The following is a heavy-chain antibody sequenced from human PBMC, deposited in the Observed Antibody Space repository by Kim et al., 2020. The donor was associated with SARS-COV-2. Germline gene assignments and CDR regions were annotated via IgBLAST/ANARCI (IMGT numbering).Heavy chain of an antibody. Sequence: TIYYADSVKGRFTISRDNAKNSPYLQMNSLRDEDTAVYYCAREGVVVLDYWGQGTLVTVSS. CDR3: AREGVVVLDY. D-gene: IGHD3-22*01. V-gene: IGHV3-48*02. CDR2: TI. J-gene: IGHJ4*02.